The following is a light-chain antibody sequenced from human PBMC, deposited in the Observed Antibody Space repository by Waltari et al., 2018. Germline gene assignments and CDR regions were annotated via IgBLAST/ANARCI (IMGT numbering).Light chain of an antibody. CDR2: WAS. CDR3: HQHYTTPWT. CDR1: RNVLYTDNNKNY. J-gene: IGKJ1*01. V-gene: IGKV4-1*01. Sequence: DIAMTQSPDSLAVSLGERATIHCKSSRNVLYTDNNKNYLTWYQQKPGQPPQLLISWASTRESGVPDRFIGSGSGTDFTLTISSLQAEDVAVYYCHQHYTTPWTFGQGTQVEL.